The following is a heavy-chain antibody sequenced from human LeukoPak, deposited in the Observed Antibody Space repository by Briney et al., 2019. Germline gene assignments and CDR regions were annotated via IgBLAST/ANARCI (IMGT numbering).Heavy chain of an antibody. V-gene: IGHV1-46*01. CDR2: INPSGGST. J-gene: IGHJ3*02. CDR1: GYTFTSYY. Sequence: GASVKVSCKASGYTFTSYYMHWVRQAPGQGLEWMGIINPSGGSTSYAQKFQGRVTMTRDMSTSTVYMELSSLRSEDTAVYYCAREGGELLRDFDIWGQGTMVTVSS. CDR3: AREGGELLRDFDI. D-gene: IGHD2-15*01.